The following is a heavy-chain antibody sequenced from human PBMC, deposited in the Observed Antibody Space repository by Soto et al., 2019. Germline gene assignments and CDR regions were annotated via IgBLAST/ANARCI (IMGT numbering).Heavy chain of an antibody. J-gene: IGHJ4*02. Sequence: PVGSLRLSCAASGFTVSTNYMSWVRQSPGKGLEWVSVIYTGGSTYYAGSVKGRFTISRDNSKNRLFLQMNSLRAEDTAIYYCARGGTSTTYWGLFYNWGQGTLVTVSS. CDR1: GFTVSTNY. V-gene: IGHV3-53*01. CDR2: IYTGGST. CDR3: ARGGTSTTYWGLFYN. D-gene: IGHD7-27*01.